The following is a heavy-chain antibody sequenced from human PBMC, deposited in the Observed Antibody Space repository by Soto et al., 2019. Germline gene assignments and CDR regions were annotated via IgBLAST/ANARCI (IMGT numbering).Heavy chain of an antibody. CDR2: VTGSGDKT. CDR1: GFTFRSYA. Sequence: GGSLRLSCAASGFTFRSYAMSWVRQAPGKGLEWVSVVTGSGDKTYYADSVKGRFTISRDNSKNTVYLQVNSLRAEDTAVYYCAKDSTELHLGEDVTWFDPWGQGTLVTVSS. CDR3: AKDSTELHLGEDVTWFDP. V-gene: IGHV3-23*01. D-gene: IGHD3-16*01. J-gene: IGHJ5*02.